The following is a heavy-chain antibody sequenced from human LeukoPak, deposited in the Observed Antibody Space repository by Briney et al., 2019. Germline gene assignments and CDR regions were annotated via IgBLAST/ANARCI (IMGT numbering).Heavy chain of an antibody. V-gene: IGHV1-24*01. CDR2: FDPEDGET. Sequence: ASVKLCCKVSAYSFTELAMHWVRQAPGTGLEWMGVFDPEDGETIYAQKFPGRVTMTVDRYTDAAYMEMSSLRSEDTAVYYSATGIPYYYGSGSYYNVMGYWGQGTLVTVSP. J-gene: IGHJ4*02. D-gene: IGHD3-10*01. CDR3: ATGIPYYYGSGSYYNVMGY. CDR1: AYSFTELA.